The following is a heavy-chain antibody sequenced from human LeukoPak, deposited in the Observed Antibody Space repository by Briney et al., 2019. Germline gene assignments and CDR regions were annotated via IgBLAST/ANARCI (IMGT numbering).Heavy chain of an antibody. J-gene: IGHJ4*02. Sequence: GGSLRLSCAACGFTFSSYWMSWVRQAPGKGLEWVANIKQDGSEKYYVDSVKGRFTISRDNAKNSLYLQMNSLRAEDTAVYYCARVVETDYYDSSGYLDYWGQGTLVTVSS. CDR3: ARVVETDYYDSSGYLDY. V-gene: IGHV3-7*01. CDR1: GFTFSSYW. D-gene: IGHD3-22*01. CDR2: IKQDGSEK.